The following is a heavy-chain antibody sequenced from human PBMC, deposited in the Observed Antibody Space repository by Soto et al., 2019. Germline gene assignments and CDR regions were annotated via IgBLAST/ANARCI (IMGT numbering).Heavy chain of an antibody. J-gene: IGHJ4*02. V-gene: IGHV4-59*08. Sequence: SETLSLTCTVSGGSISDYYWSWIRQPPGKGLEWVGYIYYTGSTTYNPSLKSRLTLSVDTSKNQFSLKLRSVSAADTAVYYCARLGRWLQALDSWGQGTLVTASS. CDR3: ARLGRWLQALDS. CDR2: IYYTGST. D-gene: IGHD5-12*01. CDR1: GGSISDYY.